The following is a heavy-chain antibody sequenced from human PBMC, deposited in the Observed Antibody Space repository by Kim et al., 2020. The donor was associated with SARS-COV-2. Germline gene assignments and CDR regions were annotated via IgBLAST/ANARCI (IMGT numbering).Heavy chain of an antibody. J-gene: IGHJ4*02. V-gene: IGHV1-46*01. CDR3: ARGDYYDSSGYYVIDY. Sequence: KFQGRVTMTRDTSTSTVYMGLSSLRSEDTAVYYCARGDYYDSSGYYVIDYWGQGTLVTVSS. D-gene: IGHD3-22*01.